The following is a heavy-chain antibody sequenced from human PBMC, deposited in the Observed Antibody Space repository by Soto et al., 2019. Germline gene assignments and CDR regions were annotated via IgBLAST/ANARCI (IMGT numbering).Heavy chain of an antibody. CDR3: ARGHYYDSSGLDY. V-gene: IGHV4-59*01. CDR1: GGYISSYY. Sequence: TSETLSLTCTVSGGYISSYYWSRIRQPPGKGLEWIGYIYYSGSTNYNPSLKSRVTISVDTSKNQFSLKLSSVTAADTAVYYCARGHYYDSSGLDYWGQGTLVTVSS. D-gene: IGHD3-22*01. J-gene: IGHJ4*02. CDR2: IYYSGST.